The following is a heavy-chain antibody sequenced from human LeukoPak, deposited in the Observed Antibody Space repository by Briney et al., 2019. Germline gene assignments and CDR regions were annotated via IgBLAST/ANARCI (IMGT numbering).Heavy chain of an antibody. V-gene: IGHV3-21*01. CDR1: GFTFSSYS. D-gene: IGHD3-10*01. CDR3: ARGQTYYYGSGSQTLDY. J-gene: IGHJ4*02. Sequence: GGSLRLSCAASGFTFSSYSMNWVRQAPGKGLEWVSSISSSSSYIYYADSVKGRFTISRDNAKNSLYLQMNSLRAEDTAVYYCARGQTYYYGSGSQTLDYWGQRTLVTVSS. CDR2: ISSSSSYI.